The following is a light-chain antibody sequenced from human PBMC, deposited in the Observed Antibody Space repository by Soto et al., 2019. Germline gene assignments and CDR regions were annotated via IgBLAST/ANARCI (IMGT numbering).Light chain of an antibody. V-gene: IGLV2-14*01. CDR3: NSYTSSSTLYV. CDR1: SSDVGGYNY. CDR2: DVS. J-gene: IGLJ1*01. Sequence: QSVLTQPASVSGSPGQSITISCTGTSSDVGGYNYVSWYQQHPGKAPNLMIYDVSNRPSGVSNRFSGSKSGNTASLTISGLQAEDEADYYCNSYTSSSTLYVFGTGTKVTVL.